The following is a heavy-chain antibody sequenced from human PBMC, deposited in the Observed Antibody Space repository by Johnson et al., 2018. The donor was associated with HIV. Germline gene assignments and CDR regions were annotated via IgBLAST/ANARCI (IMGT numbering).Heavy chain of an antibody. CDR2: IYSGGST. V-gene: IGHV3-66*02. J-gene: IGHJ3*02. Sequence: VQLVESGGGLVQPGGSLRLSCAASGFTVSWNYMSSVRQAPGKGLEWVSVIYSGGSTYYADSVKGRFTISRDNSKNTLYLQMNSRRAEDTAVYYCAREEGTDILTRGDAFDIWGQGTMVTVSS. CDR1: GFTVSWNY. D-gene: IGHD3-9*01. CDR3: AREEGTDILTRGDAFDI.